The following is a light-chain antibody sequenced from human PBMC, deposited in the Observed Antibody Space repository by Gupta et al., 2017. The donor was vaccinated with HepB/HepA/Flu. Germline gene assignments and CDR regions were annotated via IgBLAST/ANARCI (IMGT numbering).Light chain of an antibody. J-gene: IGLJ2*01. V-gene: IGLV1-47*01. Sequence: QSVLTQPPSASGTPGQRVTISCSGSSSNIGTYNVYWYQQVPGTAPKLLIYRNNQRPSGVPDRFAGSKAGTSASLAISGLRSEDEADDYCEAWDASMWGLFGGGTKLPV. CDR1: SSNIGTYN. CDR3: EAWDASMWGL. CDR2: RNN.